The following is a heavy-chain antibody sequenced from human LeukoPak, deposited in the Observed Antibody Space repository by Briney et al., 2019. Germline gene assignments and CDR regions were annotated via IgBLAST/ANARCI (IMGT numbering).Heavy chain of an antibody. D-gene: IGHD2-15*01. CDR2: ISGSGGST. J-gene: IGHJ4*02. CDR3: AKVPPHLGYCSGGSCYWVFDY. CDR1: GFTFSSYA. Sequence: PGGSLRLSCAASGFTFSSYAMSWVRQAPGKGLEWVSAISGSGGSTYYADSVKGRFTISRDSSKNTLYLQINSLRAEAMAVYYCAKVPPHLGYCSGGSCYWVFDYWGQGTLVTVSS. V-gene: IGHV3-23*01.